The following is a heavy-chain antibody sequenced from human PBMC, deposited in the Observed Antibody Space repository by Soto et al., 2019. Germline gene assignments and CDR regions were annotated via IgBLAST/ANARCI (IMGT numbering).Heavy chain of an antibody. CDR3: ARDQGDYGDYSFDY. Sequence: PGGSLRLSCSASGFTFSSYAMHWVRQAPGKGLEYVSAISSNGGSTYYADSVKGRFTISRDNSKNTLYLQMSSLRAEDTAVYYCARDQGDYGDYSFDYWGQGTLVTVSS. CDR1: GFTFSSYA. V-gene: IGHV3-64D*08. D-gene: IGHD4-17*01. CDR2: ISSNGGST. J-gene: IGHJ4*02.